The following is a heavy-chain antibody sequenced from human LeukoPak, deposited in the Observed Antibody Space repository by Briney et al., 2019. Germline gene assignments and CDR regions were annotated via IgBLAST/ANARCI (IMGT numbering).Heavy chain of an antibody. V-gene: IGHV1-69*04. Sequence: ASVKVSCKASGGTFSSYTISWVRQAPGQGLEWTGRIIPILGIANYAQKFQGRVTITADKSTSTAYMELSSLRSEDTAVYYCARDHGSWRGYSYGLDAFDIWGQGTMVTVSS. CDR1: GGTFSSYT. CDR3: ARDHGSWRGYSYGLDAFDI. J-gene: IGHJ3*02. D-gene: IGHD5-18*01. CDR2: IIPILGIA.